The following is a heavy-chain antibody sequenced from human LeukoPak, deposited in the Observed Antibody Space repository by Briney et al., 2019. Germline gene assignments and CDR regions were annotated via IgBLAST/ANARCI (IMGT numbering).Heavy chain of an antibody. D-gene: IGHD6-19*01. CDR1: GFIFSNYA. J-gene: IGHJ4*02. CDR2: ISSRGDST. V-gene: IGHV3-23*01. CDR3: VKGPRPDITVAHTVEN. Sequence: PGGSLILSCAASGFIFSNYAMSWVRQVSGRGLEWVSTISSRGDSTYVADSVKGRFTISRDNSKNSLYLQMNTVRAEDTAVYYCVKGPRPDITVAHTVENWGQGTLVTVSS.